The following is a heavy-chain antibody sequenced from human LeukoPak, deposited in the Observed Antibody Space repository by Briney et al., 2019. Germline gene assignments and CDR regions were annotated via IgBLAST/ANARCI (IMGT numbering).Heavy chain of an antibody. CDR2: ISSSSSYI. D-gene: IGHD3-3*01. CDR3: ARDGGRWRFDY. J-gene: IGHJ4*02. CDR1: GFTFSSNS. V-gene: IGHV3-21*01. Sequence: PGGSLRLSCAASGFTFSSNSMNWVRQAPGKGLEWVSSISSSSSYINYADSVKGRFTISRDNAKNSLYLQMNSLRAKDTAVYYCARDGGRWRFDYWGQGTLVTVSS.